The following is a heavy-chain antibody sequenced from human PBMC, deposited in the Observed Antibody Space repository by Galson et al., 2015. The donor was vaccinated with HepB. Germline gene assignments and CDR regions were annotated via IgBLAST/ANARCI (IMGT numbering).Heavy chain of an antibody. J-gene: IGHJ4*02. CDR1: SYTFTSYS. Sequence: SVKVSCKASSYTFTSYSISWVRKAPGQGLEWLAWTSGFMVDSHSAAKFHDRVTVTTDMSTSTAYMELRNLQSDDTAIYYCVRDEKRTDNGGRGYFDLWGQGTLVTVSS. D-gene: IGHD2-8*01. CDR2: TSGFMVDS. V-gene: IGHV1-18*01. CDR3: VRDEKRTDNGGRGYFDL.